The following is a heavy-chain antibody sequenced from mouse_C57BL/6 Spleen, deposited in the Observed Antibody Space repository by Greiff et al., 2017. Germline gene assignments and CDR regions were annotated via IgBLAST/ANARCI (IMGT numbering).Heavy chain of an antibody. CDR2: IYPRDGST. CDR1: GYTFTSYD. V-gene: IGHV1-85*01. J-gene: IGHJ3*01. CDR3: ARHSPFAY. Sequence: VQLQQSGPELVKPGASVKLSCKASGYTFTSYDISWVKQRPGQGLEWIGWIYPRDGSTKYNEKFKGKATLTVDTSSSTAYMELHSLTAEDSAIYFCARHSPFAYWGQGTLVTVSA.